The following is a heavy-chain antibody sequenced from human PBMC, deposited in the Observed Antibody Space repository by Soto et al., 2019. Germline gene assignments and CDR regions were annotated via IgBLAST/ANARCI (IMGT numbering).Heavy chain of an antibody. CDR2: IIPMLTVT. CDR3: SSGSWSAERFDV. D-gene: IGHD2-2*01. J-gene: IGHJ3*01. CDR1: GGTFNTYT. Sequence: QVHLIQAGAGVKKPGPSVKVSCKAAGGTFNTYTLIWLRQAPGHGLEWMGRIIPMLTVTNSAQKFQGRLTLTADKSTGTAFTELTSLRSDDTAVYYCSSGSWSAERFDVWGQGTMVTVSS. V-gene: IGHV1-69*02.